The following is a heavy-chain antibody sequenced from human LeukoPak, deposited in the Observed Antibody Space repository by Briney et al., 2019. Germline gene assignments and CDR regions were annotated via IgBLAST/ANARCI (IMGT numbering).Heavy chain of an antibody. J-gene: IGHJ5*02. V-gene: IGHV1-2*02. CDR2: INPNSGGT. CDR1: GYTFTGYY. D-gene: IGHD6-19*01. CDR3: ARGIAVAGTLRFDP. Sequence: ASVKVSCKASGYTFTGYYMHWVRQAPGQGLEWMGWINPNSGGTNYAQKFQGRVTMTRDTSISTAYMELSRLRSDDTAESSCARGIAVAGTLRFDPWGQGTLVTVSS.